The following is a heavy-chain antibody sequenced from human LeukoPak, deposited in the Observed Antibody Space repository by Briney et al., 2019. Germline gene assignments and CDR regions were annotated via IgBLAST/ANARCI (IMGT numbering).Heavy chain of an antibody. J-gene: IGHJ5*02. D-gene: IGHD6-13*01. CDR3: ARGTYSSSWAFNWFDP. CDR2: IKQDGSEK. V-gene: IGHV3-7*01. CDR1: GFTFSSYW. Sequence: GGSLRLSCAASGFTFSSYWMSWVRQAPGKGLEWVANIKQDGSEKYYVDSVKGRFTISRDNAKNSLYLQMNRLRAEDTAVYYCARGTYSSSWAFNWFDPWGQGTLVTVSS.